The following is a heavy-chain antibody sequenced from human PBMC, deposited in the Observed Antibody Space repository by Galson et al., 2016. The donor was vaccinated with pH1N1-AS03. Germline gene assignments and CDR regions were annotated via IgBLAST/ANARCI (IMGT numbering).Heavy chain of an antibody. CDR1: GFTFSTFA. J-gene: IGHJ4*02. V-gene: IGHV3-23*01. D-gene: IGHD1-1*01. CDR2: IRGTSQIT. Sequence: SLRLSCAASGFTFSTFAMSWVRRAPGKGLEWVSLIRGTSQITYYADSVKGRFTVSRENSRNTLSLQMNNLRAEDSALYYCARDSGRDTWTAYSFASWGQGALVTVSS. CDR3: ARDSGRDTWTAYSFAS.